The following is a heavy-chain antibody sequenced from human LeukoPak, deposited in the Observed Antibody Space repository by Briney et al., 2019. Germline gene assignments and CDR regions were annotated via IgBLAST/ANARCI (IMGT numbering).Heavy chain of an antibody. J-gene: IGHJ4*02. CDR3: ARVRAGSLAAALLY. D-gene: IGHD6-13*01. CDR1: GYTFTVYY. CDR2: TNPGSGGA. Sequence: GASVKVSCKASGYTFTVYYIHWVRQAPGQGLEWMGWTNPGSGGAKYAQKFQGRVIMTTETSINTAYMELSRLTSDDTAIYYCARVRAGSLAAALLYWGQGTLVTVSS. V-gene: IGHV1-2*02.